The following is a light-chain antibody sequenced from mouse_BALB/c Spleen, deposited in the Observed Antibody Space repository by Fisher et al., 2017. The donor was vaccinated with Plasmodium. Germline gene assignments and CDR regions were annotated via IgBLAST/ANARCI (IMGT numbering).Light chain of an antibody. CDR2: ATS. J-gene: IGKJ4*01. CDR1: SSVNY. Sequence: IVLTQTPAIMSASPGQKVTITCSAISSVNYMHWYQQKPGSSPKLWIYATSKLALGVPACFNCNGSGNSYSLTISSMVAEDATSYFCHQWSSYPFTFGSGTKLEIK. CDR3: HQWSSYPFT. V-gene: IGKV4-69*01.